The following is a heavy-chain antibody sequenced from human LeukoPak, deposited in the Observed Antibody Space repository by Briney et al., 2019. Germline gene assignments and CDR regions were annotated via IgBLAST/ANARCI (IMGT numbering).Heavy chain of an antibody. D-gene: IGHD2-15*01. Sequence: GGSLRLSCTASGFTFSSYAMYWVRQSPGKGPEWVSGIFGSGGSAHYADSVKGRFTISRDNSQNTVYLQMNSLRAEDTAVYYCGKTTTGYSSGRNPAWPIDYWGQGTLVSVSS. CDR1: GFTFSSYA. CDR2: IFGSGGSA. CDR3: GKTTTGYSSGRNPAWPIDY. J-gene: IGHJ4*02. V-gene: IGHV3-23*01.